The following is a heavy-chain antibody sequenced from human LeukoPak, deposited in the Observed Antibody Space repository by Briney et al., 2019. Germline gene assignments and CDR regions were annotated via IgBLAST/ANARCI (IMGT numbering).Heavy chain of an antibody. J-gene: IGHJ3*02. D-gene: IGHD2-15*01. CDR3: ARGEDIVVVVAVDAFDI. CDR2: MNPNSGNT. Sequence: ASVKVSCKASGYTFTSYDINWVRQATGRGLEWMGWMNPNSGNTGYAQKFQGRVTMTRNTSISTAYMELSSLRSEDTAVYYCARGEDIVVVVAVDAFDIWGQGTMVTVSS. CDR1: GYTFTSYD. V-gene: IGHV1-8*01.